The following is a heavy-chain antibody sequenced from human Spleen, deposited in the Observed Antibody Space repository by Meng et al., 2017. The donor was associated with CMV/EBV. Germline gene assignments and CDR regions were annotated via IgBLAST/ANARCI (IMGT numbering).Heavy chain of an antibody. CDR1: GASITSSY. CDR2: INHSGGT. V-gene: IGHV4-34*01. D-gene: IGHD5-12*01. Sequence: SETLSLTCSVSGASITSSYWSWIRQAPGKGLEWIGEINHSGGTNYNPSLKSRVTMSVDTSKNQFSLRLSSVTAADTAVYYCTRGPQVSWLRSRFAAFDLWGQGTMVTVSS. CDR3: TRGPQVSWLRSRFAAFDL. J-gene: IGHJ3*01.